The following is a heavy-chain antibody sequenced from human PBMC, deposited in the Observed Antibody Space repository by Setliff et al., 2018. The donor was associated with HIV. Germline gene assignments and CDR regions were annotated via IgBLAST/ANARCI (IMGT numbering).Heavy chain of an antibody. CDR3: ARLDCSSSSGFVDY. Sequence: SETLSLTCLVSGGSISSGFYWSWIRQPPGKGLEWIGNIYSSGSTNYNPSLKSRVTISVDTSKNQFSLKLSSVTAADTAVYYCARLDCSSSSGFVDYWGQGTLVTVSS. J-gene: IGHJ4*02. V-gene: IGHV4-4*09. D-gene: IGHD2-2*01. CDR2: IYSSGST. CDR1: GGSISSGFY.